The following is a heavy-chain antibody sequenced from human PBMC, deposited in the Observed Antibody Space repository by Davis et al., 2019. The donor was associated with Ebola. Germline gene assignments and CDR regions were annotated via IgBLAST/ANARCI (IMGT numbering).Heavy chain of an antibody. D-gene: IGHD4-17*01. CDR2: IRSKAYGGTT. CDR3: AIRNDDYGDSPPRAVDV. CDR1: GFTFGDYV. Sequence: PGGSLRLSCTVSGFTFGDYVMSWFRQAPGKGLEWVGFIRSKAYGGTTEYAASVKGRFTISRDDSKSIAYLQMNSLRAEDTAVYYCAIRNDDYGDSPPRAVDVWGKGTTVTVSS. V-gene: IGHV3-49*03. J-gene: IGHJ6*04.